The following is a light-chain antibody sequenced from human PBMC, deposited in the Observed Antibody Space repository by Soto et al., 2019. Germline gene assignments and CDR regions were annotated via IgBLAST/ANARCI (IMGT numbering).Light chain of an antibody. V-gene: IGKV3-11*01. Sequence: EIVMAQSPATLSASPGERATLSCRSSQSVSSYSAWYQQKPGQAPRLLIYGASNRATGIPARFSGSGSGTDFTLTISSLEPEDFAVYYCQQHSTWPLTFGGGTKVEIK. CDR3: QQHSTWPLT. J-gene: IGKJ4*01. CDR2: GAS. CDR1: QSVSSY.